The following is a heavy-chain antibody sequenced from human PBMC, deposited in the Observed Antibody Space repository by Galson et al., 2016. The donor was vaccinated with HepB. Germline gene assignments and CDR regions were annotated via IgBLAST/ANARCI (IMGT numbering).Heavy chain of an antibody. V-gene: IGHV3-74*01. CDR1: GFTFSTYW. D-gene: IGHD1-26*01. J-gene: IGHJ4*02. CDR2: IKSDGSDI. CDR3: TGDCRYSGTYGTLD. Sequence: SLRLSCAASGFTFSTYWMHWVRQAPGKGLVWVSRIKSDGSDITYADSVKGRFTISRDNAKSTLDLQMNSLRAEDTAVYYCTGDCRYSGTYGTLDWGQGTLVTVSS.